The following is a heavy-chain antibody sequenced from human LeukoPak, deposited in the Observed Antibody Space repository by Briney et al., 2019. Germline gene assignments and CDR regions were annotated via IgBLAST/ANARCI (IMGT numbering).Heavy chain of an antibody. CDR2: IYYSGST. Sequence: PSETLSLTCTVSGGSISSSSYYWGWIRQPPGKGLEWIGSIYYSGSTYYNPSLKSRVTISVDTSKNQFSLKLSSVTAADTAVYYCARRNYGDHVGYFDYWGQGTLVTVSS. CDR1: GGSISSSSYY. V-gene: IGHV4-39*01. D-gene: IGHD4-17*01. CDR3: ARRNYGDHVGYFDY. J-gene: IGHJ4*02.